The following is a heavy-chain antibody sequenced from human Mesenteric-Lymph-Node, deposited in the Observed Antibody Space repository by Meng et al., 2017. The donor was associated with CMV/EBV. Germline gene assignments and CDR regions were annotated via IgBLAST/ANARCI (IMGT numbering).Heavy chain of an antibody. V-gene: IGHV3-74*01. Sequence: GESLKISCAASGFTFSINWMHWVRQAPGKGLVWVSRINRDGSSTNYADSVKGRFTISRDNAKNTLYLQMNSLRAEDTAVYYCARDRMRLGGGWPLYYGMDVWGQGTTVTVSS. J-gene: IGHJ6*02. CDR1: GFTFSINW. CDR3: ARDRMRLGGGWPLYYGMDV. D-gene: IGHD1-26*01. CDR2: INRDGSST.